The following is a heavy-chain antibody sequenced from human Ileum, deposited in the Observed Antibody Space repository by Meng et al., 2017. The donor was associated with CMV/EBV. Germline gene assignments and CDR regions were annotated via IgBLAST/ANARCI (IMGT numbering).Heavy chain of an antibody. CDR1: GGSISSGNYY. V-gene: IGHV4-61*02. J-gene: IGHJ4*02. CDR3: AGGAITGTTEVPFDY. Sequence: QVQLQESGPGLVTPSQTLSLTCSVSGGSISSGNYYWSWIRQPAGKGREWIGRIYTSGSTNYNPSLKSRVTISVDTSKNQFSLRLNSLTAADTAVYYCAGGAITGTTEVPFDYWGQGTLVTVSS. D-gene: IGHD1-20*01. CDR2: IYTSGST.